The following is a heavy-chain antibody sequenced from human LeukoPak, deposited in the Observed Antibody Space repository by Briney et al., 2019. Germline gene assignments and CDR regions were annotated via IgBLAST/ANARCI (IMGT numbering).Heavy chain of an antibody. J-gene: IGHJ5*02. CDR1: GFTFSSYA. Sequence: TGGSLRLSCAASGFTFSSYAMSWVRQAPGKGLGWIGSIYYSGSTYYNPSLKSRVTISVDTSKNQFSLRLSSVTAADTAVYYCARDLGGSYSSENWFDPWGQETLVTVSS. CDR2: IYYSGST. CDR3: ARDLGGSYSSENWFDP. V-gene: IGHV4-38-2*02. D-gene: IGHD1-26*01.